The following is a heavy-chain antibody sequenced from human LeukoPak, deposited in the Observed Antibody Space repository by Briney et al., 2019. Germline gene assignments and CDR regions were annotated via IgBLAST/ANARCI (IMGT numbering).Heavy chain of an antibody. V-gene: IGHV3-23*01. CDR3: ARSGTSFIFNYYYYMDV. D-gene: IGHD2-2*01. CDR1: GFTFSSYG. CDR2: ISGSGGST. Sequence: GGSLRLSCAASGFTFSSYGMSWVRQAPGKGLEWVSAISGSGGSTYYADSVKGRFTISRDNAKNSLYLQMNSLRAEDTAVYYCARSGTSFIFNYYYYMDVWGKGTTVTVSS. J-gene: IGHJ6*03.